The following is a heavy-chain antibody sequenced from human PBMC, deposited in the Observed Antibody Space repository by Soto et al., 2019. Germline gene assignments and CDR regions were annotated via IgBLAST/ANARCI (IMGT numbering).Heavy chain of an antibody. CDR3: ARQGRPSILWFGELYY. D-gene: IGHD3-10*01. CDR1: GFTFSSYW. Sequence: GGSLRLSCAASGFTFSSYWMSWVRQAPGKGLEWVANIKQDGSEKYYVDSVKGRFTISRDNAKNSLYLQMNSLRAEDTAVYYCARQGRPSILWFGELYYWGQGTLVTVSS. J-gene: IGHJ4*02. V-gene: IGHV3-7*05. CDR2: IKQDGSEK.